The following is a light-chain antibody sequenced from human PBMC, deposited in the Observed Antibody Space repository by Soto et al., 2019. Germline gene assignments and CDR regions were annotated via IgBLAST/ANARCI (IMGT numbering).Light chain of an antibody. CDR2: NTK. CDR3: VLYMGSGIRV. J-gene: IGLJ3*02. CDR1: SGSVSTSYY. Sequence: QTVVTQEPSFSVSPGGTVTLTCGLSSGSVSTSYYPSWYQQTPGQAPRTLIYNTKTRSSGVPDRFSGSILGNKAALTITGAQADDESDYYCVLYMGSGIRVFGGGTKVTVL. V-gene: IGLV8-61*01.